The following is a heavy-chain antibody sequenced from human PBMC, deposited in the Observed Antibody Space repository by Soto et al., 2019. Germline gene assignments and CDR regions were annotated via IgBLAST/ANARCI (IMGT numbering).Heavy chain of an antibody. V-gene: IGHV3-30*18. Sequence: GGSLRLSCAASGFTFSSYGMHWVRQAPGKGLEWVAVISYDGSNKYYADSVKGRFTISRDNSKNTLYLQMNSLRAEDTAVYYWAKELSGYSGYDYTAFDIWGQGTMVTVSS. D-gene: IGHD5-12*01. CDR2: ISYDGSNK. CDR1: GFTFSSYG. CDR3: AKELSGYSGYDYTAFDI. J-gene: IGHJ3*02.